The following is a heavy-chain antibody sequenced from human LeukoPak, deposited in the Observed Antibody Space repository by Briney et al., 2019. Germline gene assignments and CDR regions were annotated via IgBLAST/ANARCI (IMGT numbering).Heavy chain of an antibody. CDR1: GFPFSNHA. D-gene: IGHD4-17*01. CDR3: ARDQSYGDYGGLAAFDI. CDR2: IKQDGSEK. V-gene: IGHV3-7*01. Sequence: PGGSLRLSCAASGFPFSNHAMSWVRQAPGKGLEWVANIKQDGSEKYYVDSVKGRFTISRDNAKNSLYLQMNSLRAEDTAVYYCARDQSYGDYGGLAAFDIWGQGTMVTVS. J-gene: IGHJ3*02.